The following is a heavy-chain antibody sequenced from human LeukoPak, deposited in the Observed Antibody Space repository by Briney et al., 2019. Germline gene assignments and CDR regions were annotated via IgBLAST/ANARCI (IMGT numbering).Heavy chain of an antibody. Sequence: PGRSLRLSCAASGFTFSSFAMHWVRQAPGKGLEWVTLISYDGSKKYYADSVKGRFTISRDNSKDTLSLQMNSLRSEDTAVYYCARDRGMTTNSFDYWGQGTLVTVSS. J-gene: IGHJ4*02. CDR3: ARDRGMTTNSFDY. CDR1: GFTFSSFA. CDR2: ISYDGSKK. V-gene: IGHV3-30*04. D-gene: IGHD4-11*01.